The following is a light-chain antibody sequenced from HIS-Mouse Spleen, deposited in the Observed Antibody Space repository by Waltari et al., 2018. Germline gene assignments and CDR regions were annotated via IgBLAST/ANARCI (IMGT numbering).Light chain of an antibody. CDR2: EDS. CDR3: YSTDSSGNHRV. Sequence: SYELTQPPSVSVSPGQTARITCSGDALPTKYAYWYQQKSGQAPVLVIYEDSKRPSGIPERFSGASSGTMATLTISGAQVEDEADYYSYSTDSSGNHRVFGGGTKLTVL. CDR1: ALPTKY. J-gene: IGLJ2*01. V-gene: IGLV3-10*01.